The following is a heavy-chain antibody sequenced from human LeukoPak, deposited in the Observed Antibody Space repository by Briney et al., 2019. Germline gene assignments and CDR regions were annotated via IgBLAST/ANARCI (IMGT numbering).Heavy chain of an antibody. CDR3: ARDSGSIASIDY. V-gene: IGHV1-2*02. Sequence: ASVKVSCKASGYTLTGYYMNWVRQAPGQGLEWMGWINPNSGGTNYAQKFQGRVTITADESTSTAYMDLSSLTSEDTAVYYCARDSGSIASIDYWGQGTLVTVSS. CDR1: GYTLTGYY. D-gene: IGHD6-6*01. J-gene: IGHJ4*02. CDR2: INPNSGGT.